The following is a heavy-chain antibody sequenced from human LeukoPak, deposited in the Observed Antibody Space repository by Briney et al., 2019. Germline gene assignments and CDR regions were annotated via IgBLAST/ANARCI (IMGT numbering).Heavy chain of an antibody. D-gene: IGHD4-11*01. CDR3: ARDFDYSSRWFFDL. Sequence: GGSLRLSCAGSGFTFSRSEMNWVRQAPGKGLEWISYISNTGTTIYYADTVQGRFTISRDNAKNSLYLQMNSLRAEDTAIYHCARDFDYSSRWFFDLWGRGTLVTVSS. CDR2: ISNTGTTI. J-gene: IGHJ2*01. CDR1: GFTFSRSE. V-gene: IGHV3-48*03.